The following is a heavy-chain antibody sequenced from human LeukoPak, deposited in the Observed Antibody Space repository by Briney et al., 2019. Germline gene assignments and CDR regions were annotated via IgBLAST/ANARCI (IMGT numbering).Heavy chain of an antibody. J-gene: IGHJ5*02. CDR1: GFTVSSNH. Sequence: PGGSLRLSCAASGFTVSSNHMSWVRQAPGKGLEWVSIIYSDGNSIHADSVKGRFTTSRDNSKNTLYLQMNSLRVEDTAVYYCARVASDPWGQGTLVTVSS. CDR3: ARVASDP. V-gene: IGHV3-66*01. CDR2: IYSDGNS.